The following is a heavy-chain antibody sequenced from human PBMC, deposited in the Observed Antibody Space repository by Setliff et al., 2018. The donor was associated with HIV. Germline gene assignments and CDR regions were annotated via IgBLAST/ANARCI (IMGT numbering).Heavy chain of an antibody. J-gene: IGHJ6*02. Sequence: PSETLSLTCTVSGGSISSHYWSWIRQSPGKGLEWIGYIYYSGITNYNPSLKSRVTISVDTSKNQFSLKLSSVTAADTAVYYCARDRTDYNVLTGQNYYYYGMDVWGQGTTVTVSS. CDR2: IYYSGIT. D-gene: IGHD3-9*01. CDR1: GGSISSHY. CDR3: ARDRTDYNVLTGQNYYYYGMDV. V-gene: IGHV4-59*11.